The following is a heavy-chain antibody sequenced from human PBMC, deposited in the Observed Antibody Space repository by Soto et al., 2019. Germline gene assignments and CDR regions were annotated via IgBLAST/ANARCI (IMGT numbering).Heavy chain of an antibody. Sequence: EVQLLVSGGGSVQPGGSLRLSCEVSGFTLTNYAMSWVRQAPGKGLEWVSQISASGDRTYYADSVKGRFTISKDSSKKTLFLQMNSLRGEDSAVYYCEGSWTWGQGTMVTVSS. J-gene: IGHJ3*01. V-gene: IGHV3-23*01. CDR2: ISASGDRT. CDR1: GFTLTNYA. D-gene: IGHD5-12*01. CDR3: EGSWT.